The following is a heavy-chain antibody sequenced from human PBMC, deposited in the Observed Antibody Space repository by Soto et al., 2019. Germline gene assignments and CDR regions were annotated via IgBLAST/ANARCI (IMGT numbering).Heavy chain of an antibody. Sequence: GGSLRLSCTASGFTFGDYAMSWFRQAPGKGLEWVGFIRSKAYGGTTEYAASVKGRFTISRDDSKSIAYLQMNSLKTEDTAVYYCTRVIGLRYFDWLLYLGNYYYYYMDVWGKGTTVTVSS. CDR2: IRSKAYGGTT. D-gene: IGHD3-9*01. CDR3: TRVIGLRYFDWLLYLGNYYYYYMDV. J-gene: IGHJ6*03. CDR1: GFTFGDYA. V-gene: IGHV3-49*03.